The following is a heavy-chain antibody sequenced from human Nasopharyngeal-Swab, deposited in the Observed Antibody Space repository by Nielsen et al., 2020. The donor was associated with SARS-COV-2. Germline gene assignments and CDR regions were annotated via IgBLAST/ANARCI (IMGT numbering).Heavy chain of an antibody. J-gene: IGHJ4*02. V-gene: IGHV4-39*07. CDR3: ARGEKTGTSPFDY. Sequence: SETLSLTCTVSGGSISSSSYYWGWIRQPPGKGLEWIRSIYYSGSTYYNPSLKSRVTISVDTSKNQFSLKLSSVTAADTAVYYCARGEKTGTSPFDYWGQGTLVTVSS. CDR1: GGSISSSSYY. CDR2: IYYSGST. D-gene: IGHD1-7*01.